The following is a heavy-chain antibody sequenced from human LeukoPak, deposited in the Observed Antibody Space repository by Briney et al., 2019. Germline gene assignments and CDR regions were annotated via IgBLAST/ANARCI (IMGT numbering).Heavy chain of an antibody. D-gene: IGHD5-18*01. CDR3: ARERGYSYGSNWFDP. V-gene: IGHV4-59*01. J-gene: IGHJ5*02. CDR1: GGSISSYY. CDR2: IYYSGST. Sequence: SETLSLTCTVSGGSISSYYWSWIRRPPGKGLEWIGYIYYSGSTNYNPSLKSRVTISVDTSKNQFSLKLSSVTAADTAVYYCARERGYSYGSNWFDPWGQGTLVTVSS.